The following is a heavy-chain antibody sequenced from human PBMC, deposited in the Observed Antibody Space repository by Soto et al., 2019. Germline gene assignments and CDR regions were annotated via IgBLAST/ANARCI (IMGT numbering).Heavy chain of an antibody. V-gene: IGHV1-18*01. Sequence: QAQLVQSGAEVKKPGASVNVSCKASGYDYVTYAITWVRQRPGQGLEWMGWISTLNGNTNYAQNFQGRVTMTTDTSTRIVHLELRSLRSDDTAVYYCAIRVQVWLPDYYGMDVWGQGTTVTVSS. CDR2: ISTLNGNT. CDR1: GYDYVTYA. CDR3: AIRVQVWLPDYYGMDV. D-gene: IGHD5-18*01. J-gene: IGHJ6*02.